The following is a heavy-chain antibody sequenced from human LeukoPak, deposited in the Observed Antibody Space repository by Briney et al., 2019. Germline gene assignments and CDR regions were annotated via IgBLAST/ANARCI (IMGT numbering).Heavy chain of an antibody. Sequence: ASVKVPCKASGYTFTSYGISWVRQAPGQGLEWMGWISAYNGNTNYAQKLQGRVTMTTDTSTSTAYLELRSLRSDDTAVYYCARDYYGSRYFDYWGQGTLVTVSS. CDR3: ARDYYGSRYFDY. J-gene: IGHJ4*02. CDR1: GYTFTSYG. V-gene: IGHV1-18*01. CDR2: ISAYNGNT. D-gene: IGHD3-10*01.